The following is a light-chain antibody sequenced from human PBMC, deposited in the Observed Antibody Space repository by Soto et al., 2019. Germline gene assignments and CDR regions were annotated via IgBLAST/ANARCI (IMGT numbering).Light chain of an antibody. CDR1: ENVGTN. Sequence: IVMTQSPATLSVSPGEGVTLSCRASENVGTNLAWYQQKPGQAPRLLIYGSSTRATGIPATFSGSGSGTEFTLTISRLKSEESANYYCQQYNNWGLSFGGGTKVEIK. CDR2: GSS. CDR3: QQYNNWGLS. V-gene: IGKV3D-15*01. J-gene: IGKJ4*01.